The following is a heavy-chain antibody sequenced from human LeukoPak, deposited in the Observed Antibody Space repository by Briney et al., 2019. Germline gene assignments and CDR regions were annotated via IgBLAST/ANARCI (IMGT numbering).Heavy chain of an antibody. CDR3: ARDDGDSSGYYYGQDY. CDR2: ISYDGSNK. D-gene: IGHD3-22*01. V-gene: IGHV3-30-3*01. Sequence: GRSLRLSCAASGFTFSSYAMHWVRQAPGKGLEWVAVISYDGSNKYYADSVKGRFTISRDNSKNTLYLQMNSLRAEDTAVYCCARDDGDSSGYYYGQDYWGQGTLVTVSS. CDR1: GFTFSSYA. J-gene: IGHJ4*02.